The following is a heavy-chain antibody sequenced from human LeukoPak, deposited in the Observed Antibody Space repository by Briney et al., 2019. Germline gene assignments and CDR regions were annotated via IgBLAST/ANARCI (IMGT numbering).Heavy chain of an antibody. Sequence: GASVKVSCKASGGTFSSYAISWVRQAPGQGLEWMGGIIPIFGTANYAQKFQGRVTITADESTSTAYMELSGLRSEDTAVYYCASRTVVTIVGYYYYYYGMDVWGQGTTATVSS. CDR1: GGTFSSYA. D-gene: IGHD4-23*01. V-gene: IGHV1-69*13. CDR2: IIPIFGTA. CDR3: ASRTVVTIVGYYYYYYGMDV. J-gene: IGHJ6*02.